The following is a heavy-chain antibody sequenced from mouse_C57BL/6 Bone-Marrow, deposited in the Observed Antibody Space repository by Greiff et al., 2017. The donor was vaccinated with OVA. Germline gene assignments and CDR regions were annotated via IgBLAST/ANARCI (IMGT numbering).Heavy chain of an antibody. CDR3: TGCYYGVYYFDY. Sequence: EVKLEESGGGLVQPGGSMKLSCVASGFTFSNYWMNWVRQSPEKGLEWVAQIRLKSDNYATHYAESVKGRFTISRDDSKSSVYLQMNNLRAEDTGIYDCTGCYYGVYYFDYWGQGTTLTVSS. D-gene: IGHD1-1*01. J-gene: IGHJ2*01. CDR1: GFTFSNYW. V-gene: IGHV6-3*01. CDR2: IRLKSDNYAT.